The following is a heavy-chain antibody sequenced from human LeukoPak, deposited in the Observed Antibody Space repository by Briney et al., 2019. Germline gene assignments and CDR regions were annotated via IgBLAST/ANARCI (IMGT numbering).Heavy chain of an antibody. J-gene: IGHJ4*02. D-gene: IGHD2-15*01. Sequence: SETLSLTCTVSGGSISSSSYYWGWIRQPPGKGLEWIGTFYYTGRTYYNPSLKSRATISVDTSKNQFSLKLSSVTAADTAVYYCARSSCSASSCYSDYWGQGTLVTVSS. CDR1: GGSISSSSYY. CDR3: ARSSCSASSCYSDY. V-gene: IGHV4-39*01. CDR2: FYYTGRT.